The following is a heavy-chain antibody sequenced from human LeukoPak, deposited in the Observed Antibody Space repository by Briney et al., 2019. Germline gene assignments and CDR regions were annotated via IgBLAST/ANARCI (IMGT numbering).Heavy chain of an antibody. CDR1: GFTVSSNY. J-gene: IGHJ4*02. Sequence: GGSLRLSCAASGFTVSSNYMSWVRQAPGEGLEWVSVIYSGGNRYYTDSVKGRFTIPRDSSNNTLYLQMNSLRAEDAAVYYCARASELSRFDYWGQGTLVTVSS. D-gene: IGHD2/OR15-2a*01. V-gene: IGHV3-66*02. CDR2: IYSGGNR. CDR3: ARASELSRFDY.